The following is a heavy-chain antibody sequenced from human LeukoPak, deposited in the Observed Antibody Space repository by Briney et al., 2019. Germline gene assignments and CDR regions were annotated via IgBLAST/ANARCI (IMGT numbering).Heavy chain of an antibody. CDR1: GFTFSTYA. CDR2: ISYDGSNK. J-gene: IGHJ2*01. Sequence: GGSLRLSCAASGFTFSTYALHWVRQAPGKGLDWVAVISYDGSNKYYADSVKGRFTISRDNSENTVFLQMNSLRPDDTAVYYCARGGGAVSGYWYFDLWGRGTLVTVSS. V-gene: IGHV3-30-3*01. CDR3: ARGGGAVSGYWYFDL. D-gene: IGHD6-19*01.